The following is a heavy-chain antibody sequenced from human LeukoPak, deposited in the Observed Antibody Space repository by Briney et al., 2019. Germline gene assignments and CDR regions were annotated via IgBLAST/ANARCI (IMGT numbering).Heavy chain of an antibody. V-gene: IGHV3-13*01. Sequence: PGGSLRLSCAASGFTFSSYDMHWVRQATGKGLEWLSAIGTTGDTYYLGSVKGRFTISRENAKNSLYLQVNNLRAGDTAVYYCARSPGIAATGMCYFDYWGQGTLVTVSS. CDR3: ARSPGIAATGMCYFDY. J-gene: IGHJ4*02. CDR2: IGTTGDT. D-gene: IGHD6-13*01. CDR1: GFTFSSYD.